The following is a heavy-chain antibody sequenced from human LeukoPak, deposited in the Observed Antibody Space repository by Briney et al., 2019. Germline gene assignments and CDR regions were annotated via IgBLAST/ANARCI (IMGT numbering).Heavy chain of an antibody. D-gene: IGHD1-1*01. CDR2: LSSNGGST. CDR3: VKTGRTTRSPTYYFDY. Sequence: GGSLRLSCSASGLTFSSYAMHWVRQAPGKGLEYVSALSSNGGSTYYADSVKGRFTISRDNSKNTLYLQMSSLRAEDTAVYYCVKTGRTTRSPTYYFDYWGQGTLVTVSS. CDR1: GLTFSSYA. J-gene: IGHJ4*02. V-gene: IGHV3-64D*06.